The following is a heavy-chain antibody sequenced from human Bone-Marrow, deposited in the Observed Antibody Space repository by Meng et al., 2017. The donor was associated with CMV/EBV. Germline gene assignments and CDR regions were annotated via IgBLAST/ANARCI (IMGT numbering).Heavy chain of an antibody. Sequence: SVKVSCKASGGTFSSYAISWVRQAPGQGLEWMGGIIPIFGTANYAQKFQGRVTITTDESTSTAYMELSSLRSEDTAVYYCASRYCSSTSCYFSKYYYGMDVWGQGTTVTVYS. CDR2: IIPIFGTA. D-gene: IGHD2-2*01. V-gene: IGHV1-69*05. CDR1: GGTFSSYA. J-gene: IGHJ6*02. CDR3: ASRYCSSTSCYFSKYYYGMDV.